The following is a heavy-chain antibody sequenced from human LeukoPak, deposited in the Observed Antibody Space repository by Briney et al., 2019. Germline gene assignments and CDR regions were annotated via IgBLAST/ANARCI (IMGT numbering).Heavy chain of an antibody. Sequence: GGSLRLSCAVSGFTVSSNYMSWVRQAPGKGLEWVSVIYSGGSTYYADSVKGRFTISRDNSKNTLYLQMDSLRPRDTAVYYCARDLGGYIDYWGQGTLVSVSS. V-gene: IGHV3-53*01. CDR1: GFTVSSNY. CDR3: ARDLGGYIDY. D-gene: IGHD6-13*01. CDR2: IYSGGST. J-gene: IGHJ4*02.